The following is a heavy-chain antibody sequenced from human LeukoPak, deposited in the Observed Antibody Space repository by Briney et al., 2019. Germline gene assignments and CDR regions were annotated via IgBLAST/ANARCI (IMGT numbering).Heavy chain of an antibody. V-gene: IGHV4-39*07. J-gene: IGHJ5*02. D-gene: IGHD2-15*01. CDR1: GGSISSSSYY. CDR2: IYYSGST. Sequence: PSETLSLTRTVSGGSISSSSYYWGWIRQPPGKGLEWIGSIYYSGSTYYNPSLKSRVTISVDTSKNQFSLKLSSVTAADTAVYYCARAAQPNWFDPWGQGTLVTVSS. CDR3: ARAAQPNWFDP.